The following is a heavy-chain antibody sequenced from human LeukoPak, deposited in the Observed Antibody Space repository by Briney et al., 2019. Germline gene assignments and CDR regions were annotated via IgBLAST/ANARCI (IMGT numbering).Heavy chain of an antibody. D-gene: IGHD4-23*01. CDR1: GGSISSGGYY. CDR2: IYYSGST. V-gene: IGHV4-31*03. J-gene: IGHJ4*02. CDR3: TRARGDYGGNSYFDY. Sequence: SETLSLTCTVSGGSISSGGYYWSWIRQHPGKGLEWIGYIYYSGSTYYNPSLKSRVTISVDTSKNQFSLKLSSVTAADTAVYYCTRARGDYGGNSYFDYWGQGTLVTVSS.